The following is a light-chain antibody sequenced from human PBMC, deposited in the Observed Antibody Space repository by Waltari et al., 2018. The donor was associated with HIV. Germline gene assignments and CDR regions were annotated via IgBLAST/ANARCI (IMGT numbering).Light chain of an antibody. CDR1: SSDVGGYNY. J-gene: IGLJ1*01. V-gene: IGLV2-11*01. Sequence: QSALTQPRSVSGSPGQSVTISCTGTSSDVGGYNYVSWYQQHPGKAPKLMIYDVSKRPSGVPDRFSGSKYGNTASLTISGLQAEDEADYYCCSYAGSYTFYVFGTGTKVTVL. CDR3: CSYAGSYTFYV. CDR2: DVS.